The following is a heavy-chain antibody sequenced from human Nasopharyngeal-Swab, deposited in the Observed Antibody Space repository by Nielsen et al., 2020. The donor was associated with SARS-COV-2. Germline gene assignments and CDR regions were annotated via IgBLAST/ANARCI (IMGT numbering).Heavy chain of an antibody. CDR1: GFTVSSNY. Sequence: GESLKISCAASGFTVSSNYMSWVRQAPGKGLEWVAVISYDGSNKYYADSVKGRFTISRDNSKNTLYLQMNSLRAEDTAVYYCARDRGTYYYDSSGYYLDAFDIWGQGTMVTVSS. V-gene: IGHV3-30-3*01. CDR3: ARDRGTYYYDSSGYYLDAFDI. D-gene: IGHD3-22*01. J-gene: IGHJ3*02. CDR2: ISYDGSNK.